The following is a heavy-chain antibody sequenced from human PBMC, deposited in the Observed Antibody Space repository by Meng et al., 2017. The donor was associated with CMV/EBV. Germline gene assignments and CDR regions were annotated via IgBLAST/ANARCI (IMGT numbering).Heavy chain of an antibody. Sequence: ASVKVSCKASGYTFTGYYMHWVRQAPGQGLEGMGWINPNSGGTNYAQKFQGRVTMTRDTSISTAYMELSRLRSDDTAVYYCASGRGSYCSSTSCSGVRYYYYGMDVWGQGTTVTVSS. CDR2: INPNSGGT. D-gene: IGHD2-2*01. CDR1: GYTFTGYY. CDR3: ASGRGSYCSSTSCSGVRYYYYGMDV. J-gene: IGHJ6*02. V-gene: IGHV1-2*02.